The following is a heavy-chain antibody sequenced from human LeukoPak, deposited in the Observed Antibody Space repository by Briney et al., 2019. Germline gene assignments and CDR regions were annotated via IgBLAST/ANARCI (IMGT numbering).Heavy chain of an antibody. CDR3: ARAPYDILTGYRWFDP. V-gene: IGHV3-74*01. D-gene: IGHD3-9*01. CDR2: INSDGSST. Sequence: GGSLRLSCAASGFTFSSYWMHWVRQAPGKGLVWVSRINSDGSSTSYADSVKGRFTISRDNAKNTLYLQMNSLRAEDTAVYYCARAPYDILTGYRWFDPWGQGTLVTVSS. J-gene: IGHJ5*02. CDR1: GFTFSSYW.